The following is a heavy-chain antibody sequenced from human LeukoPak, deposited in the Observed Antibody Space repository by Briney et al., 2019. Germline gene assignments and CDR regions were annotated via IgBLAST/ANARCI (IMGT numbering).Heavy chain of an antibody. Sequence: SETLSLTCAVYGGSFSGYYWSWIRQPPGKGLEWIGEINHSGSTNYNPSLKSRVTISVDRSKNQFSLKLSSVTAADTAVYYCARLPEYDFWSGYYRYYYYYYMDVWGKGTTVTVSS. CDR2: INHSGST. CDR1: GGSFSGYY. D-gene: IGHD3-3*01. J-gene: IGHJ6*03. CDR3: ARLPEYDFWSGYYRYYYYYYMDV. V-gene: IGHV4-34*01.